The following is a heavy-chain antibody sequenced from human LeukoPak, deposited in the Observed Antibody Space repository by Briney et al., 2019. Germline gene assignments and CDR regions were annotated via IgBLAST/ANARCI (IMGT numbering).Heavy chain of an antibody. V-gene: IGHV3-23*01. D-gene: IGHD6-19*01. CDR3: AKDPQDREQWLALDY. J-gene: IGHJ4*02. CDR2: ISGSGGST. Sequence: GGSLRLSCAASGFTFSSYAMSWVRQAPGKGLEWVSAISGSGGSTYYADSVKGRFTISRDNSKNTLYLQMNSLRAEDTAVYYCAKDPQDREQWLALDYWGQGTLVTVPS. CDR1: GFTFSSYA.